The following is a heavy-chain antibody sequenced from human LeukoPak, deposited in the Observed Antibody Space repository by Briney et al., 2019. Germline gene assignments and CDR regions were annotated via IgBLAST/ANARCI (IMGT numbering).Heavy chain of an antibody. Sequence: SETLSLTCAVCGGSFSGYYWSWIRQPPGKGLEWIGEINHSGSTNYNPSPKSRVTISLDTSKNHFSLKLSYVTAADTAVYYCARLFPSHLLGIAARHNYYYYVDVWGKGTTVTVSS. D-gene: IGHD6-6*01. CDR3: ARLFPSHLLGIAARHNYYYYVDV. V-gene: IGHV4-34*01. CDR2: INHSGST. CDR1: GGSFSGYY. J-gene: IGHJ6*03.